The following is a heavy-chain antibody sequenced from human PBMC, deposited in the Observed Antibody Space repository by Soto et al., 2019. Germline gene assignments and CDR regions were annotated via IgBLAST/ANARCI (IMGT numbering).Heavy chain of an antibody. CDR1: GGAFRTYG. J-gene: IGHJ4*02. Sequence: QVQLVQSGAEMKKPGSSVKVSCRASGGAFRTYGFSWVRQAPGQGLEWMGVIIPILRTADYAQKFQGRVSITPDESTSTVYMELRRLTSDDTAMYFCARDYDDSSGYFSGWGQGTLVTVSS. CDR2: IIPILRTA. CDR3: ARDYDDSSGYFSG. D-gene: IGHD3-22*01. V-gene: IGHV1-69*05.